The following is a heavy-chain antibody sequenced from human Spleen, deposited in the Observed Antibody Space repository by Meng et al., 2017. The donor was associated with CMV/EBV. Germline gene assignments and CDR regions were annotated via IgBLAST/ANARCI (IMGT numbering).Heavy chain of an antibody. CDR1: GYNFTSYG. CDR3: ARVRHSSGWYHDY. Sequence: KASGYNFTSYGISWVRQAPGKGLEWMGWISAYNGNKNYAQKLQGRVTMTTDTSTSTAYMELRSLRSDDTAVYYCARVRHSSGWYHDYWGQGTLVTISS. CDR2: ISAYNGNK. V-gene: IGHV1-18*01. D-gene: IGHD6-19*01. J-gene: IGHJ4*02.